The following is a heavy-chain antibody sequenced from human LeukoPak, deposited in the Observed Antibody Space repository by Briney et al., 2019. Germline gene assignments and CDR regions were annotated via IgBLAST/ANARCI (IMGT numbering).Heavy chain of an antibody. CDR2: IRYDGSNK. D-gene: IGHD4-17*01. J-gene: IGHJ4*02. V-gene: IGHV3-30*02. CDR3: AKDVTTTVTYNDY. CDR1: GFTFSSYG. Sequence: GGSLRLSCAASGFTFSSYGMHWVRQAPGKGLEWVAFIRYDGSNKYCADSVKGRFTISRDNSKNTLYLQMNSLRAEDTAVYYCAKDVTTTVTYNDYWGQGALVTVSS.